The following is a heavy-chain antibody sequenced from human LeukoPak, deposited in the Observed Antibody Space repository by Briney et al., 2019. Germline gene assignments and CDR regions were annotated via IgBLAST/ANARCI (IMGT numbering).Heavy chain of an antibody. CDR2: INPNSGGT. D-gene: IGHD1-26*01. CDR1: GYTFTGYY. Sequence: ASVKVSCKASGYTFTGYYMHWVRQAPGQGLEWMGWINPNSGGTNYAQKFQGRVTMTRDTSISTAYMELSRLRSDDTAAYYCARAHRIVGATSNDYWGQGTLVTVSS. J-gene: IGHJ4*02. CDR3: ARAHRIVGATSNDY. V-gene: IGHV1-2*02.